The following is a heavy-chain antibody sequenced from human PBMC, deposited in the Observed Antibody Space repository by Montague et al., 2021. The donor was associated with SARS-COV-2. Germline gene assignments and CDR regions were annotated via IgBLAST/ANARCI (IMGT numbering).Heavy chain of an antibody. CDR1: GFTFSGYA. D-gene: IGHD4-17*01. V-gene: IGHV3-30-3*01. CDR2: ISYDGSNK. J-gene: IGHJ4*02. Sequence: SLRLSCAASGFTFSGYAMHWVRQAPGKGLEWVAVISYDGSNKYYADSVKGRFTISRDNSKNTLYLQMNSLRAEDTAVYYCASELADYGDFDYWGQGTLVTVSS. CDR3: ASELADYGDFDY.